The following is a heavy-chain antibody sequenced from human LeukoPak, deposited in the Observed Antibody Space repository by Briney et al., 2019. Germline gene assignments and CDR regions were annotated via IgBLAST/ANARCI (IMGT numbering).Heavy chain of an antibody. V-gene: IGHV1-18*01. CDR2: ISAYNGNT. D-gene: IGHD3/OR15-3a*01. J-gene: IGHJ5*02. CDR1: CYTFTSYG. CDR3: ARLRFGLNWFDP. Sequence: ASVKVSCKASCYTFTSYGISWVRQAPGQGLEWMGWISAYNGNTNYAQKLQGRVTMTTDTSTSTAYMELRSLRSDDTAVYYCARLRFGLNWFDPWGQGTLVTVSS.